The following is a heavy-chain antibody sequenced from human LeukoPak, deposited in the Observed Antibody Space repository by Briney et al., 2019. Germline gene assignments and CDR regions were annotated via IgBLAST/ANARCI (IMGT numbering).Heavy chain of an antibody. CDR3: ARDAPLYSGSYYGGY. J-gene: IGHJ4*02. CDR2: IGHTGSTM. CDR1: GFTFSSYG. D-gene: IGHD1-26*01. Sequence: GGSLRLSCAASGFTFSSYGMHWVRQAPGKGLEWVSYIGHTGSTMSYADSVRGRFTISRDNAKNSLYLQMNSLRAEDTAVYYCARDAPLYSGSYYGGYWGQGTLVTVSS. V-gene: IGHV3-48*04.